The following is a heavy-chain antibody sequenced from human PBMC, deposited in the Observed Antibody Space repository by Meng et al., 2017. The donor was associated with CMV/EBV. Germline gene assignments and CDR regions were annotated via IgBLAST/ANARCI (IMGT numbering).Heavy chain of an antibody. Sequence: GESLKISCAASGFTFSSYSMNWVRQAPRKGLEWVSSISSSSSYIYYADSVKGRFTISRDNAKNSLYLQMNSLRAEDTAVYYCARSPRSSAPDFDYWGQGTLVTVSS. CDR2: ISSSSSYI. CDR1: GFTFSSYS. CDR3: ARSPRSSAPDFDY. D-gene: IGHD6-6*01. V-gene: IGHV3-21*01. J-gene: IGHJ4*02.